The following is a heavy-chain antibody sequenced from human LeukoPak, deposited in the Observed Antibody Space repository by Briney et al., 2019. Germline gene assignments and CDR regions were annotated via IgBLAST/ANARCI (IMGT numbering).Heavy chain of an antibody. D-gene: IGHD1-26*01. J-gene: IGHJ3*02. CDR3: AKGGRSTWDAFDI. CDR2: ISGSGGST. Sequence: RAGGSLRLSCAASGFTFSSYAMSWVRQAPGKGLEWVSAISGSGGSTYYADSVKGRFTISRDNSKNALYLQMNSLRAEDTAVYYCAKGGRSTWDAFDIWGQGTKVTVSS. V-gene: IGHV3-23*01. CDR1: GFTFSSYA.